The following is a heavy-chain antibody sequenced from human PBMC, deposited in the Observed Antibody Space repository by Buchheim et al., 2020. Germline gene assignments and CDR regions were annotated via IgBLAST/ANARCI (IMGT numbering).Heavy chain of an antibody. CDR1: GFTFSSYG. D-gene: IGHD3-22*01. CDR3: AKDSYDSSGYYWGYFDY. J-gene: IGHJ4*02. CDR2: ISYDGSNK. Sequence: QVQLVESGGGVVQPGRSLRLSCAASGFTFSSYGMHWVRQAPGKGLERVAVISYDGSNKYYADSVKGRFTISRDNSKNTLYLQMNSLRAEDTAVYYCAKDSYDSSGYYWGYFDYWGQGTL. V-gene: IGHV3-30*18.